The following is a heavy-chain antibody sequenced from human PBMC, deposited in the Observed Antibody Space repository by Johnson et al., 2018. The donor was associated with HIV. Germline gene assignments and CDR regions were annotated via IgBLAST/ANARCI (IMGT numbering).Heavy chain of an antibody. J-gene: IGHJ3*02. D-gene: IGHD4-23*01. Sequence: QVQLVESGGGVVQPGRSLRLSCATSGFTFSSFGMHWVRQAPGKGLERVVVISYAGSNKSYADSVKGRFTISRDNSKNTLFLQMNSLRAEDTAVYYCVRGLGYVFYSGNSNALDIWGQGTMVTVSS. CDR3: VRGLGYVFYSGNSNALDI. CDR2: ISYAGSNK. V-gene: IGHV3-30*03. CDR1: GFTFSSFG.